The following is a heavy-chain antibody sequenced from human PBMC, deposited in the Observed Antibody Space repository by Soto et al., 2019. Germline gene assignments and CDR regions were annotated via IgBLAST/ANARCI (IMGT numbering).Heavy chain of an antibody. CDR2: IYYRGST. J-gene: IGHJ4*02. CDR3: VSDYDSGGYIGY. V-gene: IGHV4-30-4*01. D-gene: IGHD3-22*01. CDR1: GGSISTADYY. Sequence: QVQLHESGPGLVRPSQTLSLTCNVSGGSISTADYYLSWIRQPPGKGLEWIGYIYYRGSTYYNPSLESRVAISIDTSKNQFSLNLTSVTAADTAVYFCVSDYDSGGYIGYWGQGTLVTVSS.